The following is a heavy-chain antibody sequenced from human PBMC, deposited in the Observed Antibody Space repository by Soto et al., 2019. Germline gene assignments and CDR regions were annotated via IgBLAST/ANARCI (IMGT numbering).Heavy chain of an antibody. D-gene: IGHD2-15*01. J-gene: IGHJ4*02. CDR1: GFTFSSYS. CDR2: ISSSSSYI. V-gene: IGHV3-21*01. Sequence: EVQLVESGGGLVKPGGSLRLSCAASGFTFSSYSMNWVRQAPGKGLEWVSSISSSSSYIYYADSVKGRFTISRDNAKNSLYLQMNSLRAEDTAVYYCARDDCSGGSCYPRWGQGTLVTVSS. CDR3: ARDDCSGGSCYPR.